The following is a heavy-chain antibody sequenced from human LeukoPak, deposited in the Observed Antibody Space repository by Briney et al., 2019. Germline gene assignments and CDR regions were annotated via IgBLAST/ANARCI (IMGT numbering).Heavy chain of an antibody. CDR3: ARDQLSYCDGDCP. Sequence: GGSLRLSCAASGFTFSSYAMSWVRQAPGKGLEWVSAISGSGGSTYYADSVKGRFTISRDNRKNTVYLQMNSLRAEDTAVYYCARDQLSYCDGDCPWGQGTLVTVSS. D-gene: IGHD2-21*02. CDR1: GFTFSSYA. J-gene: IGHJ5*02. V-gene: IGHV3-23*01. CDR2: ISGSGGST.